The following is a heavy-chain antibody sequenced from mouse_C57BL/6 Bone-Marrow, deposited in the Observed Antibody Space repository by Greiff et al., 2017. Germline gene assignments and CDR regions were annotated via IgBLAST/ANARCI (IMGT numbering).Heavy chain of an antibody. CDR3: TPLGLRAWFAY. J-gene: IGHJ3*01. Sequence: EVQLVESGGGLVQPGGSMKLSCAASGFTFSDAWMDWVRQSPEKGLEWVAEIRNKANNHAPYYAESFKGRVTISRDDSKSSVYLQLNSLRAEDTGIYYCTPLGLRAWFAYWGQGTLVTVSA. CDR2: IRNKANNHAP. D-gene: IGHD2-2*01. CDR1: GFTFSDAW. V-gene: IGHV6-6*01.